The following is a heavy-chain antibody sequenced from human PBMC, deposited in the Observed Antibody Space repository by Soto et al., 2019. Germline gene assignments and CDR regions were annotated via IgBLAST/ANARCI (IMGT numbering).Heavy chain of an antibody. CDR3: ARGYYYGSGIDY. Sequence: SETLSLTCSVSGGSIIIGDYYWSWIRQPPGKGLEWIGYIYYSGSTYYNPSLKSRVTISVDTSKNQFSLKLSSVTAADTAVYYCARGYYYGSGIDYWGQGTLVTVSS. CDR2: IYYSGST. J-gene: IGHJ4*02. D-gene: IGHD3-10*01. V-gene: IGHV4-30-4*01. CDR1: GGSIIIGDYY.